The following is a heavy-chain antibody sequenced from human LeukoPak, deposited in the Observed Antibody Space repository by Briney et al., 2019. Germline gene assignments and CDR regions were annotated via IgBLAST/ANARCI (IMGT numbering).Heavy chain of an antibody. CDR2: IYYSGTT. V-gene: IGHV4-39*01. Sequence: SETLSLTCTVSGGSIRSSDHYWAWIRQPPGKGLEWIASIYYSGTTYYNTSLKSRVTISVDTSKNRFSLKLNSVTAADTAVYYCARQTGSGLFILPGGQGTLVTVSS. D-gene: IGHD3/OR15-3a*01. CDR1: GGSIRSSDHY. CDR3: ARQTGSGLFILP. J-gene: IGHJ4*02.